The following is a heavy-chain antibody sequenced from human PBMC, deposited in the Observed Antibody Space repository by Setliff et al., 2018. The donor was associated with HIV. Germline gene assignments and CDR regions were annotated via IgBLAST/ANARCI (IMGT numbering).Heavy chain of an antibody. CDR1: GDSFSSYY. Sequence: SETLSLTCTVSGDSFSSYYWSWIRQPPGKGLEWIGYIYYSGSTNYNPSLKSRVTISVDTSKNQFSLKLSSVIAADTAVYYCARIFGDQGYYYGMDVWGQGTTVTVSS. CDR2: IYYSGST. D-gene: IGHD3-3*01. V-gene: IGHV4-59*01. CDR3: ARIFGDQGYYYGMDV. J-gene: IGHJ6*02.